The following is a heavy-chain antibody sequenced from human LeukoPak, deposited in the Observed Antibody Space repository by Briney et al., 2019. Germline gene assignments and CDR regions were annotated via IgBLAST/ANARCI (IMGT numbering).Heavy chain of an antibody. CDR2: INPSAGST. D-gene: IGHD6-13*01. CDR3: AREGSSIWYRGNAEYFQY. V-gene: IGHV1-46*01. Sequence: ASVKVSCKASGYTFTSYNMHWVRQAPGQGLEWMGMINPSAGSTSYAQKFQGRVTMTRDTSTSTVSMELSSLRSKDTALYYCAREGSSIWYRGNAEYFQYWGQGTLATVSS. CDR1: GYTFTSYN. J-gene: IGHJ1*01.